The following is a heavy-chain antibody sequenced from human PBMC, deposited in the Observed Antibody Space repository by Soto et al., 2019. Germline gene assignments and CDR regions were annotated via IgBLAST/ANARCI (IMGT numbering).Heavy chain of an antibody. CDR1: GGSTGSLAYY. Sequence: QLQLQESGPGLVEPSETLSLTCTVSGGSTGSLAYYWAWIRQPPGRGLEWIGSIYYSGRIYHNPSLKSRVTMSVDTSKNHFSLNMTSVTAADTAIYYCARQSVMNWFDPWGQGTLITVAS. D-gene: IGHD2-8*01. V-gene: IGHV4-39*01. J-gene: IGHJ5*02. CDR3: ARQSVMNWFDP. CDR2: IYYSGRI.